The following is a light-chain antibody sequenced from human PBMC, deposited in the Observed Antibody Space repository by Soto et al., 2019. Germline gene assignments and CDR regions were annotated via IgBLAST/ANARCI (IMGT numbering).Light chain of an antibody. CDR3: GTWDSSLSVHYV. CDR2: DND. Sequence: QSMLTQPPSVSAAPGQKVTISCSGSSSNIGNNYVSWYQHLPGTAPKLLIYDNDKRPSGIPDRFSGSKSGTSATLGITGLQTGDEADYYCGTWDSSLSVHYVFGTGTKVTVL. CDR1: SSNIGNNY. V-gene: IGLV1-51*01. J-gene: IGLJ1*01.